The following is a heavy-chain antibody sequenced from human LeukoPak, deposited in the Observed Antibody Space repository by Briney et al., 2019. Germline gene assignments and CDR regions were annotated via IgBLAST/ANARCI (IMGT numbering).Heavy chain of an antibody. J-gene: IGHJ4*02. CDR1: GGSISSSSYY. V-gene: IGHV4-39*07. Sequence: SETLSLTCTVSGGSISSSSYYWGWIRQPPGKGLEWIGSIYYSGSTYYNPSLKSRVTISVDTSKNQFSLKLSSVTAADTAVYYCARSLQDIVVVPAQNWGQGTLVTVSS. D-gene: IGHD2-2*01. CDR2: IYYSGST. CDR3: ARSLQDIVVVPAQN.